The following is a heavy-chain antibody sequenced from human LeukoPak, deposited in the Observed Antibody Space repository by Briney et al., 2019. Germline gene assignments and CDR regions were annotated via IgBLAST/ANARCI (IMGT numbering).Heavy chain of an antibody. Sequence: SETLSLTCAVSGYSISSGYYWGWIRQPPGKGLEWIGSIYHSGSTYYNPSLKSRVTISVGTSKNQFSLKLSSVTAADPAVYYCASTRRDYWGQGTLVTVSS. CDR2: IYHSGST. V-gene: IGHV4-38-2*01. J-gene: IGHJ4*02. CDR1: GYSISSGYY. D-gene: IGHD6-25*01. CDR3: ASTRRDY.